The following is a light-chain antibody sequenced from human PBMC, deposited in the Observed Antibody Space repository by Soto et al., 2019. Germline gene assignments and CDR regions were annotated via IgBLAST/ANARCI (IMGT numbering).Light chain of an antibody. CDR1: QGTSNY. CDR2: AAS. J-gene: IGKJ1*01. CDR3: QKYNSAPTWT. V-gene: IGKV1-27*01. Sequence: DIQMTQSPSSLSASVGDRVTITCRASQGTSNYLAWYQQKPGKVPKLLIYAASTLQSGVPSRFRGSGSGTYFTLTLNSLQPEDVATYYCQKYNSAPTWTFGQGTKVEIK.